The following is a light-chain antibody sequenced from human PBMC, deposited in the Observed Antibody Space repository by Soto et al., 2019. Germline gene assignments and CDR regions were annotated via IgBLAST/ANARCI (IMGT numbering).Light chain of an antibody. CDR1: QSIDRW. J-gene: IGKJ2*03. CDR3: QQYNSFPYS. CDR2: KAS. Sequence: DIQMTQSPSTLSASVGGRVTITCRASQSIDRWLAWYQQKPGKAPNLLVYKASSLESGVPSRFSSRGFGTEITLTVTSLQPDDFATYYYQQYNSFPYSFGQGTRLEIK. V-gene: IGKV1-5*03.